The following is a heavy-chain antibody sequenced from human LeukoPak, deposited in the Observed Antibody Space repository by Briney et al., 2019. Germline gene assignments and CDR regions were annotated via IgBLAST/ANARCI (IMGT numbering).Heavy chain of an antibody. CDR2: ISSSGSTI. V-gene: IGHV3-11*04. CDR3: ASASAGIAVAKY. CDR1: GFTFSDYY. J-gene: IGHJ4*02. Sequence: GGSLRLSCAASGFTFSDYYMSWIRQAPGKGLEWVSYISSSGSTIYYAHSVKGRFTISRDNAKNSLYLQMNSLRAEDTAVYYCASASAGIAVAKYWGQGTLVTVSS. D-gene: IGHD6-19*01.